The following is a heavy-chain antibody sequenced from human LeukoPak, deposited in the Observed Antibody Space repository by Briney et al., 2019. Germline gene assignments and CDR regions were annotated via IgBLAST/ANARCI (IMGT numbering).Heavy chain of an antibody. J-gene: IGHJ5*02. D-gene: IGHD5-24*01. CDR2: IYYSGST. Sequence: PSETLSLTCTVSGGSISSSSYYWGWIRQPPGKGLEWIGSIYYSGSTYYNPSLKSRVTISVDTSKNQFSLKLSSVTAADTAVYYCARESRDDDWFDPWGQGILVTVSS. CDR3: ARESRDDDWFDP. CDR1: GGSISSSSYY. V-gene: IGHV4-39*07.